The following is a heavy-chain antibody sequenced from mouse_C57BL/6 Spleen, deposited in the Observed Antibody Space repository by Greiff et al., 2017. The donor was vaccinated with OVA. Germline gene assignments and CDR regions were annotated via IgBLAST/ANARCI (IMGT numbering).Heavy chain of an antibody. J-gene: IGHJ2*01. D-gene: IGHD1-1*01. V-gene: IGHV3-6*01. Sequence: EVKVEESGPGLVKPSQSLSLTCSVTGYSITSGYYWNWIRQFPGNKLEWMGYISYDGSNNYNPSLKNRISITRDTSKNQFFLKLNSVTTEDTATYYCARNYGSSYSYYFDYWGQGTTLTVSS. CDR1: GYSITSGYY. CDR2: ISYDGSN. CDR3: ARNYGSSYSYYFDY.